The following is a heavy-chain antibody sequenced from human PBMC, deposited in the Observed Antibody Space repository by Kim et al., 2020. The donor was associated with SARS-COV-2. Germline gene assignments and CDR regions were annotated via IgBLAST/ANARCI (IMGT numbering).Heavy chain of an antibody. V-gene: IGHV3-15*01. D-gene: IGHD3-10*01. CDR2: IKSKTDGGTT. CDR1: GFTFSNAW. Sequence: GGSLRLSCAASGFTFSNAWMSWVRQAPGKGLEWVGRIKSKTDGGTTDYAAPGKGSFTISRDDSKNTLYLQMNSLKTEDTAVYYCTTDISLLWFGEFSDYWGRGTLVTVAS. J-gene: IGHJ4*02. CDR3: TTDISLLWFGEFSDY.